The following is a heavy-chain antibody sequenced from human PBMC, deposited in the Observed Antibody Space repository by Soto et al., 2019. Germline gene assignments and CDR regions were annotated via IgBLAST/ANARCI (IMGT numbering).Heavy chain of an antibody. J-gene: IGHJ5*02. CDR3: AMRVFRDFDWLSRPGGWFDP. V-gene: IGHV4-31*03. D-gene: IGHD3-9*01. CDR2: IYYSGST. CDR1: GGSISSGGHY. Sequence: SETLSLTCTVSGGSISSGGHYWNWIRQHPGKGLEWIGYIYYSGSTFYNPSLKSRLTISVDTSKNQFSLKLSAVTAADTAVYYCAMRVFRDFDWLSRPGGWFDPWGQGTLVTVSS.